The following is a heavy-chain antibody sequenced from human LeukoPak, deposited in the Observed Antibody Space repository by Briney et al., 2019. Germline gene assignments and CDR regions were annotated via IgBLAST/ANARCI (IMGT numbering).Heavy chain of an antibody. Sequence: SETLSLTCAVYGGSFSGYYWSWVRQPPGKGLEWIGEINHSGSTNYNPSLKSRVTISVDTSKNQFSLKLSSVTAADTAVYYCAVGYCSSTSCLNWFDPWGQGTLVTVSS. V-gene: IGHV4-34*01. J-gene: IGHJ5*02. CDR2: INHSGST. D-gene: IGHD2-2*01. CDR1: GGSFSGYY. CDR3: AVGYCSSTSCLNWFDP.